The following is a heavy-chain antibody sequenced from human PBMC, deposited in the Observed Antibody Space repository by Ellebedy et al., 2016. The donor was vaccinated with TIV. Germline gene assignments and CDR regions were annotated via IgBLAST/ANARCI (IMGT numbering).Heavy chain of an antibody. CDR1: GYTFASYY. J-gene: IGHJ6*02. Sequence: AASVKVSCKASGYTFASYYIHWVRQAPGQGLEWMGIINPSGGSTSYAQKLQGRVTMTRDTSTSTVYMELSSLRSEDTAVYYCARDPLIAAGTNYYYYYGMDVWGQGTTVTVSS. CDR3: ARDPLIAAGTNYYYYYGMDV. V-gene: IGHV1-46*04. CDR2: INPSGGST. D-gene: IGHD6-13*01.